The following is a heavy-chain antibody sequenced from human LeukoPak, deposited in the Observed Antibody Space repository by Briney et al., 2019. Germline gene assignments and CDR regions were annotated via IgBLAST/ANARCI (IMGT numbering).Heavy chain of an antibody. V-gene: IGHV4-31*03. CDR3: ARHVGRSYDYVWGSYRYGPAYDY. J-gene: IGHJ4*02. D-gene: IGHD3-16*02. CDR2: INYSGGT. CDR1: GGSVSRGSHY. Sequence: SETLSLTCTVSGGSVSRGSHYWGWIRQRPGLGLEWIGYINYSGGTHYNPSLEGRASISVDTSTNQFSLRLNSVTAADTAVYYCARHVGRSYDYVWGSYRYGPAYDYWGQGTLVTVSS.